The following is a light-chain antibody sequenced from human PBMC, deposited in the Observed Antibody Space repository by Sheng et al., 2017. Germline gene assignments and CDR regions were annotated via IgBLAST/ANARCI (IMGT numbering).Light chain of an antibody. V-gene: IGKV3-15*01. J-gene: IGKJ1*01. CDR2: GAS. CDR1: QSVSSN. Sequence: EVVMTQSPATLSVSPGERATLSCRASQSVSSNLAWYLQKPGQAPRLLIYGASTRATGIPARFSGSGSGTEFTLTISSLQSEDFAVYYCQQYNKWPRWTFGQGTKVEIK. CDR3: QQYNKWPRWT.